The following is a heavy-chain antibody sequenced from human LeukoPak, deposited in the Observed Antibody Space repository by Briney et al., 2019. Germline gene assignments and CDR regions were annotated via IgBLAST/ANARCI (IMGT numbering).Heavy chain of an antibody. CDR1: GYTFTSYG. V-gene: IGHV1-18*01. CDR3: AREDTRRGSRGYLDY. CDR2: ISGDNGST. J-gene: IGHJ4*02. D-gene: IGHD2-2*01. Sequence: ASVKVSCKASGYTFTSYGISWVRQAPGQGLEWMGWISGDNGSTNYAQKLQGRVTMTTDTSTSTAYMELRSLRSDDSAVYYCAREDTRRGSRGYLDYWGQGTLVTVSS.